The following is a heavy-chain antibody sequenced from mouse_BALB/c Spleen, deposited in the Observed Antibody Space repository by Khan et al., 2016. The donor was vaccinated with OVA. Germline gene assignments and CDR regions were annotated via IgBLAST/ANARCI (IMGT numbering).Heavy chain of an antibody. V-gene: IGHV1-76*01. CDR3: AREKALYHFNH. J-gene: IGHJ2*01. CDR1: GYIFTSYW. Sequence: QVQLKESGAELVRPGASVKLSCKTSGYIFTSYWIHWVKQRSGQGLEWIARIYSGTDNSYYNEKFKDKATPTADKSFSTAYMQLSSLKSEDSDVYFGAREKALYHFNHWGRGTTLTVSS. D-gene: IGHD3-2*02. CDR2: IYSGTDNS.